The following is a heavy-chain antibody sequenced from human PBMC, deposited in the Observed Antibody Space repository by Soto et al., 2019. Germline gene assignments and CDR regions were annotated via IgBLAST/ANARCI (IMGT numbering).Heavy chain of an antibody. CDR3: ARGRGGDYGGNSGYYDY. CDR1: GFTFSGHG. D-gene: IGHD4-17*01. Sequence: QVQLVESGGGVVQPGRSLRLSCAASGFTFSGHGMHWVRQAPGKGLEWVAVVWHDGSKEYYADSVKGRFTISRDNSKNTLYLQITSLRAEDTAVYCCARGRGGDYGGNSGYYDYWGQGTLVIVSS. CDR2: VWHDGSKE. V-gene: IGHV3-33*01. J-gene: IGHJ4*02.